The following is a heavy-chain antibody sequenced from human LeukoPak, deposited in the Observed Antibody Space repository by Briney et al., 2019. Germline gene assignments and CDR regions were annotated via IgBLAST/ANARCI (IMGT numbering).Heavy chain of an antibody. D-gene: IGHD2-8*01. Sequence: GGSLRLSCAASGFTFSSFWMSWVRQAPGKGLEWVSAISDTGATTYDADSVKGRFTISRDNSRSTLYLQMNSLRAEDTALYYCAKDTSIGRYCTNGVCSPFDYWGQGTLVTVSS. CDR2: ISDTGATT. J-gene: IGHJ4*02. CDR1: GFTFSSFW. V-gene: IGHV3-23*01. CDR3: AKDTSIGRYCTNGVCSPFDY.